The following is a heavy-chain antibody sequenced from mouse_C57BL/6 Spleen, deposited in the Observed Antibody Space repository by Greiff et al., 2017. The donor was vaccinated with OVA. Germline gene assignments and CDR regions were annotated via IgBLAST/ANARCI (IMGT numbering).Heavy chain of an antibody. V-gene: IGHV1-54*01. Sequence: VKLQQSGAELVRPGTSVKVSCKASGYAFTNYLIEWVKQRPGQGLEWIGVINPGSGGTNYNEKFKGKATLTADKSSSTAYMQLSSLTSEDSAVYFCARGSDYFDYWGQGTTLTVSS. J-gene: IGHJ2*01. CDR2: INPGSGGT. CDR3: ARGSDYFDY. CDR1: GYAFTNYL.